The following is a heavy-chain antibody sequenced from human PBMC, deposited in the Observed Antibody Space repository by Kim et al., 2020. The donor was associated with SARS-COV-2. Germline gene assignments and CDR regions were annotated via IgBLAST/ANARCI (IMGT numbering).Heavy chain of an antibody. Sequence: GRFTISRDNSKNTLYLQMNSLRAEDTAVYYCAKAPITMTRGSYYYYGMDVWGQGTTVTVSS. J-gene: IGHJ6*02. V-gene: IGHV3-23*01. D-gene: IGHD3-22*01. CDR3: AKAPITMTRGSYYYYGMDV.